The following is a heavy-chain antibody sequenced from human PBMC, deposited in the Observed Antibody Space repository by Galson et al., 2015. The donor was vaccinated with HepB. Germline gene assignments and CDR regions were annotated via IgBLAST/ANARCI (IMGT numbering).Heavy chain of an antibody. J-gene: IGHJ5*02. CDR2: IYYSGST. V-gene: IGHV4-31*03. D-gene: IGHD3-10*01. Sequence: TLSLTCTVSGGSVSSGGYYWSWIRQHPGKGLEWIGYIYYSGSTYYNPSLKSRVTISVDTSKNQFSLKLSSVTAADTAVYYCARLYGSGSYYKTNNWFDPWGQGTLVTVSS. CDR1: GGSVSSGGYY. CDR3: ARLYGSGSYYKTNNWFDP.